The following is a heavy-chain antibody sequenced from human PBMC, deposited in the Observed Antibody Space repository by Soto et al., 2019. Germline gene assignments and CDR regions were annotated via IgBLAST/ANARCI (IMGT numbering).Heavy chain of an antibody. CDR1: GFTFSSCW. Sequence: GGSLRLSCAASGFTFSSCWMHWVRQAPGKGLVWVSRINSDGSSTSYADSVKGRFTISRDNAKNTLYLQMNSLRAEDTAVYYCARDGRIAAAAMDVWGKGTTVTVSS. D-gene: IGHD6-13*01. V-gene: IGHV3-74*01. CDR2: INSDGSST. J-gene: IGHJ6*04. CDR3: ARDGRIAAAAMDV.